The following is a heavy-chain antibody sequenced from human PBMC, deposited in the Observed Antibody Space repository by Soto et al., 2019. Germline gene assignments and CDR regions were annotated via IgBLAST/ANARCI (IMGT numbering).Heavy chain of an antibody. CDR2: IIPIFDTA. D-gene: IGHD2-2*01. Sequence: SVNVSCKASGGTFGSYAISWVRQAPGQGLEWMGGIIPIFDTANYAQKFQGRVTITADESTSTAYMELSSLRSEDTAVYYCARHDCISSSCYYYYYYGMDVWGQ. CDR3: ARHDCISSSCYYYYYYGMDV. CDR1: GGTFGSYA. J-gene: IGHJ6*02. V-gene: IGHV1-69*13.